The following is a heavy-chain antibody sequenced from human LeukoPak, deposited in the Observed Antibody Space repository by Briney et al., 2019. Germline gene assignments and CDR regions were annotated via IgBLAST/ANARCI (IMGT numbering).Heavy chain of an antibody. D-gene: IGHD6-13*01. Sequence: NPGGSLRLSCAASGFTFSDYYMSWMRQAPGKGLEWVSYISSSSGSSKYYADSVKGRFTISRDNTKNSLYLQMSSLRAEDTAVYYCARGTTQLSAAGPNDAFDIWGQGTMVTVSS. J-gene: IGHJ3*02. CDR1: GFTFSDYY. V-gene: IGHV3-11*01. CDR2: ISSSSGSSK. CDR3: ARGTTQLSAAGPNDAFDI.